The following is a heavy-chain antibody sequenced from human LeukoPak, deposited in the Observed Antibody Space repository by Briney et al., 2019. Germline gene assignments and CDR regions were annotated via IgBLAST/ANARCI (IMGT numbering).Heavy chain of an antibody. CDR2: ISSSSSYI. D-gene: IGHD3-3*01. CDR3: ARLPKNDFWSGYGPYYFDY. CDR1: GFTFSSYS. J-gene: IGHJ4*02. Sequence: GGSLRLSCAASGFTFSSYSMNWVRQAPGKGLEWVSSISSSSSYIYYADSVKGRFTISRDNAKNSLYLQMNSLRAEDTAVYYCARLPKNDFWSGYGPYYFDYWGQGTLVTVSS. V-gene: IGHV3-21*01.